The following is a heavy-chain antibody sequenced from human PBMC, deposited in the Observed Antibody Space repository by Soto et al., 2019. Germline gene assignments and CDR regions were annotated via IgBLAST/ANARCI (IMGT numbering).Heavy chain of an antibody. CDR3: AKGGPTYDS. J-gene: IGHJ4*02. V-gene: IGHV3-23*01. CDR2: ITGSGGTT. D-gene: IGHD5-12*01. CDR1: GFIFSTYA. Sequence: EVQLLDSGGGLVQPGGSLRLSCAASGFIFSTYAMTWVRQAPGKGLEWVSAITGSGGTTYYADSVKGRFTISRDNSNNTLNLQMDSLRAEDTAVYYCAKGGPTYDSWGQGTLVTVSS.